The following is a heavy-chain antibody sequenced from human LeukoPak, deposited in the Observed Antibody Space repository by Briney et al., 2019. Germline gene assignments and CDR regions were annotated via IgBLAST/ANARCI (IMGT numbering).Heavy chain of an antibody. CDR3: AREYYYRSGTYGDYMDV. J-gene: IGHJ6*03. CDR1: GGSISSSSYY. V-gene: IGHV4-39*07. Sequence: SETLSLTCTVSGGSISSSSYYWGWIRQPPGKGLEWIGSIHYSGSTYYKPSLKSRVTISVDTSKNQSSLRLSSVTAADTAVYYCAREYYYRSGTYGDYMDVWGKGTTVTISS. CDR2: IHYSGST. D-gene: IGHD3-10*01.